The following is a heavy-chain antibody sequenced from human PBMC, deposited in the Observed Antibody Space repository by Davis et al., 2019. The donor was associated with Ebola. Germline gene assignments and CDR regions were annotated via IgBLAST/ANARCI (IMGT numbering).Heavy chain of an antibody. CDR2: IYYSGST. Sequence: SETLSLTCTVSGYSISSSSYYWGWIRQPPGKGLEWIGSIYYSGSTYYNPSLKSRVTISVDTSKNQFSLTLSSVTAADTAVYYCARLVALYDNSGYTYLDYWGQGILVTVSS. J-gene: IGHJ4*02. D-gene: IGHD3-22*01. V-gene: IGHV4-39*07. CDR3: ARLVALYDNSGYTYLDY. CDR1: GYSISSSSYY.